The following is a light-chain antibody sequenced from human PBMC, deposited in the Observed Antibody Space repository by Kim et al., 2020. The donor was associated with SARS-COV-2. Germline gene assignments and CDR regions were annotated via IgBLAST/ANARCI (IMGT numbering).Light chain of an antibody. Sequence: GDRVTITCRASQNFNSWLAWYQQKPGKVPKLLIYKTSILESGVPSRFSGSGSGTEFTLTISSLQPDDFATYYCQQYNNFPITFGQGTRLEIK. CDR2: KTS. J-gene: IGKJ5*01. V-gene: IGKV1-5*03. CDR3: QQYNNFPIT. CDR1: QNFNSW.